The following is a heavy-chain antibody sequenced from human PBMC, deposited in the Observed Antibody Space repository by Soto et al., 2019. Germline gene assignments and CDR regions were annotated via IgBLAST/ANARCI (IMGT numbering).Heavy chain of an antibody. J-gene: IGHJ4*02. CDR2: ISYDGSNK. V-gene: IGHV3-30-3*01. Sequence: GGSLRLSCAASGFTFSSYAMHWVRQAPGKGLEWVAVISYDGSNKYYADSVKGRFTISRDNSKNTLYLQMNSLRAEDTAVYYCARGGVSSPHGYYFDYWGQGTLVTVSS. CDR1: GFTFSSYA. D-gene: IGHD3-10*01. CDR3: ARGGVSSPHGYYFDY.